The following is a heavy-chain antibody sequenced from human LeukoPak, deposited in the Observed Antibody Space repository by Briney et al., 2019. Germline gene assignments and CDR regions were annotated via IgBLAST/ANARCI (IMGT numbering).Heavy chain of an antibody. Sequence: GGSLRLSCVASGFTFSSYAMSWVRQAPGKGLEWVSAISGSGGSTYYADSVKGRFTISRDNAKNSLYLQMNSLRAEDTAVYYCARVMMVRGVIFDYWGQGTLVTVSS. J-gene: IGHJ4*02. CDR1: GFTFSSYA. CDR3: ARVMMVRGVIFDY. V-gene: IGHV3-23*01. CDR2: ISGSGGST. D-gene: IGHD3-10*01.